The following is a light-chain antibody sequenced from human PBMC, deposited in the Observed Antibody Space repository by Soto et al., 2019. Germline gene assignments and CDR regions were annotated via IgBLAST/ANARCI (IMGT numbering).Light chain of an antibody. CDR2: DVS. V-gene: IGLV2-14*01. Sequence: QSALTQPASVSGSPGQSITISCTGTSSDDGGYNYVSWYQEHPGKAPKLMIYDVSNRPSGVSNRFSGSKSGNTASLTISGLQAEDEADYYCSSYTTDSTYVFGTGTKLTVL. CDR1: SSDDGGYNY. J-gene: IGLJ1*01. CDR3: SSYTTDSTYV.